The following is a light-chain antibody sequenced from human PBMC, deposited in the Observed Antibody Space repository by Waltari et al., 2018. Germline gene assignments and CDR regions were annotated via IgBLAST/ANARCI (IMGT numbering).Light chain of an antibody. J-gene: IGKJ4*01. Sequence: DIQMTQSPSSLSASIGDTVTITCRASRDIANNLNWYQQQSGKAPKLLIYRASSLQSGVPSRFSGSGSGTYLSLTISSLQPEDFATYYCQQGDDFPCNFGRGTKVEIK. CDR2: RAS. V-gene: IGKV1-16*01. CDR3: QQGDDFPCN. CDR1: RDIANN.